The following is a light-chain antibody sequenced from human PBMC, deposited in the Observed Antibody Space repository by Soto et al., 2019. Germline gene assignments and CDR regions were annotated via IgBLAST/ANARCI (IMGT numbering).Light chain of an antibody. CDR3: QQYYTWPIT. Sequence: MTQSPSTLSVSPGERVTLSCRASQSVDINLAWYQQKPGQAPRLLIYGASTRATDMPGRFSGRGSGTEFTLTISSLQSEDCAIYYCQQYYTWPITFGGGTKVDIK. CDR1: QSVDIN. CDR2: GAS. V-gene: IGKV3-15*01. J-gene: IGKJ4*01.